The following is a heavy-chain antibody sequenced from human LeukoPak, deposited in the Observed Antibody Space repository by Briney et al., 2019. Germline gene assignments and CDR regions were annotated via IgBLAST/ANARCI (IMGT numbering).Heavy chain of an antibody. J-gene: IGHJ3*02. D-gene: IGHD2-21*02. CDR3: ARGWPMTLDT. V-gene: IGHV3-30*01. CDR1: GFTFSSHA. CDR2: ISYDGSNK. Sequence: GGSLRLSCAASGFTFSSHAMHWVRQAPGKGLEWMAVISYDGSNKYYADSVKGRFTISRDNSKNTLYLQMNSLRAEDSAVYYCARGWPMTLDTWGQGTMVTVSS.